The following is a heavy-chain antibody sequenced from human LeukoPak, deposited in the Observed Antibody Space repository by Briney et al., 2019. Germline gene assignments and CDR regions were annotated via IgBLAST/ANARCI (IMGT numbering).Heavy chain of an antibody. V-gene: IGHV4-39*01. Sequence: SETLSLTCTVSGGSISSSSYYWGWIRQPPGKGLEWIGSIYYSGSTYYNPSLKSRVTISVDTSKNQFSLKLSSVTAADTAVYYCARSTPTSQYYDFWSGYRNYYYYGMGVWGQGTTVTVSS. D-gene: IGHD3-3*01. CDR1: GGSISSSSYY. J-gene: IGHJ6*02. CDR3: ARSTPTSQYYDFWSGYRNYYYYGMGV. CDR2: IYYSGST.